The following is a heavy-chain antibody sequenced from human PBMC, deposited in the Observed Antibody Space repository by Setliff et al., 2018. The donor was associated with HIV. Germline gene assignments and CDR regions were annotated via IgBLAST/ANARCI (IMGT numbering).Heavy chain of an antibody. V-gene: IGHV3-30*18. Sequence: GGSLRLSCVASGFSFSSYGMHWVRQAPGKGLEWLAFISYDETDKDYSDSVKGRFTISRDNSENILWLQMSSLRPEDTAVYRCAKFHGLVAGKGDDYWGHGTLVTVSS. CDR2: ISYDETDK. J-gene: IGHJ4*01. D-gene: IGHD6-19*01. CDR1: GFSFSSYG. CDR3: AKFHGLVAGKGDDY.